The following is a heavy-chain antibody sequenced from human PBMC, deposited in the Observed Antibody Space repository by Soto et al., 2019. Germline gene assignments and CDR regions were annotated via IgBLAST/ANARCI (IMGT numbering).Heavy chain of an antibody. D-gene: IGHD3-10*01. Sequence: PGGSLRLSCAASGFTFSSYSINWVRQAPGKGLEWVSSISSSSSYIYYADSVKGRFTISRDNAKNSLYLQMNSLRAEDTAVYYCASTMVRGVSRRYYYYGMDVWGQGTTVTVSS. CDR1: GFTFSSYS. V-gene: IGHV3-21*01. CDR3: ASTMVRGVSRRYYYYGMDV. J-gene: IGHJ6*02. CDR2: ISSSSSYI.